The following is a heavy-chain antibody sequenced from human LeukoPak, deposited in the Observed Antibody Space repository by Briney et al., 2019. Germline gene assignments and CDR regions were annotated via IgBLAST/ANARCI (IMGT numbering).Heavy chain of an antibody. D-gene: IGHD4-17*01. J-gene: IGHJ4*02. V-gene: IGHV3-23*01. CDR1: GFTFSSYV. CDR3: ARGGGIYGDYFIDY. Sequence: GTSLRLSCAASGFTFSSYVMSWVRQSPGKGLEGVSSLCGSGGNTFYADSVTGRFTIPRDNSKTTLYLHMNSLRAEDPAVSFCARGGGIYGDYFIDYWGQGTLVTVSS. CDR2: LCGSGGNT.